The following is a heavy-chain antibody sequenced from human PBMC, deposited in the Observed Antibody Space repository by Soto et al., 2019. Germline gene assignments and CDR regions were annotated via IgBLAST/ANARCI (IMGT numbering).Heavy chain of an antibody. J-gene: IGHJ6*02. Sequence: GGSLRFSCLASGFTFSDFAMTWVRHVPGRGLEWVASLDGAGGSTYYAESVRGRFSISRDNSQNTLFLQMKRLTVDDTAIYYCAAPRDEYGSGVSWFTYGMDIWGQGTTVTSP. V-gene: IGHV3-23*01. D-gene: IGHD3-10*01. CDR3: AAPRDEYGSGVSWFTYGMDI. CDR2: LDGAGGST. CDR1: GFTFSDFA.